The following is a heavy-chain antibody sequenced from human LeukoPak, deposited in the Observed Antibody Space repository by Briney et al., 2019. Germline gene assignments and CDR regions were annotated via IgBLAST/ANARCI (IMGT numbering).Heavy chain of an antibody. CDR1: GGSFSGYY. D-gene: IGHD4-23*01. Sequence: SETLSLTCAVYGGSFSGYYWSWIRQPPGKGLEWIGEINHSGSTNYNPSLKSRVTISVDMSKNQFSLKLSSVTAADTAVYYCARCTVVFDYWGQGTLVTVSS. CDR3: ARCTVVFDY. V-gene: IGHV4-34*01. CDR2: INHSGST. J-gene: IGHJ4*02.